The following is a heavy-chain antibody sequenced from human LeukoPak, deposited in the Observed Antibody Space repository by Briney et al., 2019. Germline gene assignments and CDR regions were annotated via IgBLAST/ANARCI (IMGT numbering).Heavy chain of an antibody. CDR1: GYIFTSYG. CDR2: ISAYNGNT. CDR3: ARSTFGGVIVRTFDY. Sequence: ASVKVSCKASGYIFTSYGISWVRQAPGQGLEWMGWISAYNGNTNYAQNLQGRVTMTTDTSTSTAYTELRSLRSDDTAVYYCARSTFGGVIVRTFDYWGQGTLVTVSS. J-gene: IGHJ4*02. D-gene: IGHD3-16*02. V-gene: IGHV1-18*01.